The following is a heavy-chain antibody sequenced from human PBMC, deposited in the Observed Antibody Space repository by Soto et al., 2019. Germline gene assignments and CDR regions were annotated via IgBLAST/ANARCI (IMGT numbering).Heavy chain of an antibody. J-gene: IGHJ6*03. D-gene: IGHD3-10*01. Sequence: VHLVESGGGLVQPGGSLRLSCAASGFTVSGNYMSWVRQAPGKGLEWVSVLYSGGTTYYADSVKGRFTISRHNSNNTRFLQMDSLRVDDTAIYYCARAAWGLWFGYMDVWGKGTTVTVSS. CDR3: ARAAWGLWFGYMDV. CDR1: GFTVSGNY. CDR2: LYSGGTT. V-gene: IGHV3-53*04.